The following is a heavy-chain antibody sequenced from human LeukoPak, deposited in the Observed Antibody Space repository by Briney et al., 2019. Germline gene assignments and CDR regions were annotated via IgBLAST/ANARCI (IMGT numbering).Heavy chain of an antibody. CDR2: IYYSGST. Sequence: SETLSLTCAVYGGSFSGYYWSWIRQPPGKGLEWIGYIYYSGSTNYNPSLKSRVTISVDTSKNQFSLKLSSVTAADTAVYYCARDLDSSGYCDPWGQGTLVTVSS. J-gene: IGHJ5*02. CDR3: ARDLDSSGYCDP. D-gene: IGHD3-22*01. V-gene: IGHV4-59*01. CDR1: GGSFSGYY.